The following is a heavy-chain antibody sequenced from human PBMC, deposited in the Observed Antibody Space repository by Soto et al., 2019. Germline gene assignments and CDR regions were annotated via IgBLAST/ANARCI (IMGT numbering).Heavy chain of an antibody. Sequence: GSLRLSCAASGFTFSSYAMSWVRQAPGKGLEWVSAISGSGGSTYYADSVKGRFTISRDNSKNALYLQMNSLRAEDTAVYYCAKDYVVGARTSPHDYWGQGTLVTVSS. CDR2: ISGSGGST. D-gene: IGHD1-26*01. CDR3: AKDYVVGARTSPHDY. J-gene: IGHJ4*02. V-gene: IGHV3-23*01. CDR1: GFTFSSYA.